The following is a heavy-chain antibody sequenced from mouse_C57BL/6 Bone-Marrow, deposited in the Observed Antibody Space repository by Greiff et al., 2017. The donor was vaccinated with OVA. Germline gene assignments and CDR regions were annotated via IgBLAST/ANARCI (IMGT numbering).Heavy chain of an antibody. Sequence: EVKLQESGAELVRPGASVKLSCTASGFNIKDDYMHWVKQRPEQGLEWIGWIDPENGDTEYASKFQGKATITADTSSNTAYLQLSSLTSEDTAVYYCTTEGVLHRAYWGQGTLVTVSA. D-gene: IGHD1-1*01. CDR2: IDPENGDT. CDR3: TTEGVLHRAY. CDR1: GFNIKDDY. V-gene: IGHV14-4*01. J-gene: IGHJ3*01.